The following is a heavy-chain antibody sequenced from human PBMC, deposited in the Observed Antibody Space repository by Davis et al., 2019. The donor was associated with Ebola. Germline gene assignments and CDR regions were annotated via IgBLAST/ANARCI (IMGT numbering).Heavy chain of an antibody. CDR3: ARKGYCSSTSCYYYYYYGMDV. V-gene: IGHV1-3*01. D-gene: IGHD2-2*01. CDR2: INAGNGNT. J-gene: IGHJ6*02. CDR1: GYTFTSYA. Sequence: ASVKVSCKASGYTFTSYAMHWVRQAPGQRLEWMGWINAGNGNTKYSQKFQGRVTITADKSTSTAYMELSSLRSEDTAVYYCARKGYCSSTSCYYYYYYGMDVWGQGTTVTVSS.